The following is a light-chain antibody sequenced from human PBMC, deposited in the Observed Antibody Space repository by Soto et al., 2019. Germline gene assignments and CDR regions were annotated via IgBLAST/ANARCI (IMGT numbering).Light chain of an antibody. CDR3: QEYNNWSPMYT. V-gene: IGKV3-15*01. J-gene: IGKJ2*01. Sequence: EIVMTQSPAPLSVSPGARATLSCRASQSVSSNLAWYQQKPCQAPRLLIYGASTRATGIPARFSGSGSGTEFTLTISSLQSEDFAVYYWQEYNNWSPMYTFGQGTKLEIK. CDR1: QSVSSN. CDR2: GAS.